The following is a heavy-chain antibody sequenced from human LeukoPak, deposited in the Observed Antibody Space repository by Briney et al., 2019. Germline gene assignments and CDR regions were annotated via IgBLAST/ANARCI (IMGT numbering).Heavy chain of an antibody. D-gene: IGHD1-1*01. CDR1: GGSISSDNW. CDR3: AKKGLSPPPGPQPDTRRTTFDI. J-gene: IGHJ3*02. CDR2: IYHSGST. Sequence: KPSGTLSLTCAVSGGSISSDNWWSWVRQPPGKGLEWIGEIYHSGSTNYNPSLKSRVTISVDKSKNQFSLKLSSVTAAGTAVYYCAKKGLSPPPGPQPDTRRTTFDIWGQGTMVTVSS. V-gene: IGHV4-4*02.